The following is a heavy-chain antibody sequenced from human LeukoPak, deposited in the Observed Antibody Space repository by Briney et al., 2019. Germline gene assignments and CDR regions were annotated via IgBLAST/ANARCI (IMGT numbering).Heavy chain of an antibody. J-gene: IGHJ5*02. D-gene: IGHD3-10*01. V-gene: IGHV4-38-2*02. CDR3: ARSSLGSGSYHWFDP. CDR2: IYHSGST. CDR1: GYSLSSGYY. Sequence: PSETLSLTCTVSGYSLSSGYYWGWIRQPPGKGLEWIGSIYHSGSTYYNPSLKSRVTISVDTSNNQFSLILSSVTAADTAVYYCARSSLGSGSYHWFDPWGQGTLVTVSS.